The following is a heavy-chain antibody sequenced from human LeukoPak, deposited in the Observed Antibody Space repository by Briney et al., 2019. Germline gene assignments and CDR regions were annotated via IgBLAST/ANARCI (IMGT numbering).Heavy chain of an antibody. CDR1: GGSMNSHNW. J-gene: IGHJ3*02. Sequence: SETLSLTCAVSGGSMNSHNWWIWVLQPPGRGLEWIVEIYRNGDTYYNPSLKSRVTISQDKSKNQFSLRLNSMTAADTAVYYCARDTGGRGRLDGFDIWGQGTMVTVSS. CDR3: ARDTGGRGRLDGFDI. V-gene: IGHV4-4*02. D-gene: IGHD3-10*01. CDR2: IYRNGDT.